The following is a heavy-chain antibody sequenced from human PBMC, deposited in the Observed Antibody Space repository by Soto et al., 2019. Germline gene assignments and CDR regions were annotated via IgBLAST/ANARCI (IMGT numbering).Heavy chain of an antibody. CDR2: IYHGGST. CDR1: GGSITSINW. V-gene: IGHV4-4*02. Sequence: QVQLQESGPGLVRPSETLSLTCAVSGGSITSINWWSWVRQSPEKGLEWIGEIYHGGSTEYVPSLESRLTMSIDKSKNQFSLRLSSVTAADTAVYYCATLELGAVSWGPGILVTVSS. J-gene: IGHJ5*02. D-gene: IGHD1-7*01. CDR3: ATLELGAVS.